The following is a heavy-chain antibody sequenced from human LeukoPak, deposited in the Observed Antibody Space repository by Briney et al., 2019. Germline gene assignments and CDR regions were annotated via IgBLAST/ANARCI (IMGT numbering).Heavy chain of an antibody. J-gene: IGHJ4*02. Sequence: SEALSLTCTVSGGSISSSSYYWGWIRQPPGKGLEWIGTIYHSGSTYYNPSLKSRVTISVDTSKNQFSLKLSSVTAADTAMYYCARGRYSSGWYKDYWGQGTLVTVSS. CDR3: ARGRYSSGWYKDY. D-gene: IGHD6-19*01. CDR2: IYHSGST. CDR1: GGSISSSSYY. V-gene: IGHV4-39*07.